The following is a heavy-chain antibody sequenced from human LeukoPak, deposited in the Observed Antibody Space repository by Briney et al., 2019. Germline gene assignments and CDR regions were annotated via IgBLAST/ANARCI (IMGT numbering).Heavy chain of an antibody. D-gene: IGHD1-7*01. CDR3: ARGAPRGVWNFYFDY. J-gene: IGHJ4*02. CDR2: VGPYNRKT. Sequence: ASVKVSCKASGYAFSSYGIGWVRQAPGQGREWMGWVGPYNRKTNYSQKFQGRVTMTTDTSTNTAYLELRTLRSDDTAVYYCARGAPRGVWNFYFDYWSQGTLVTVSS. CDR1: GYAFSSYG. V-gene: IGHV1-18*01.